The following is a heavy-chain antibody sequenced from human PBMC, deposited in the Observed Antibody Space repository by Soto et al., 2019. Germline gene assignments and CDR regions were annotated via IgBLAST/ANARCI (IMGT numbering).Heavy chain of an antibody. CDR3: ARDGLRLNFGLSYLAY. J-gene: IGHJ4*02. CDR2: IWYDGSNK. Sequence: QVQLVESGGGVVQPGRSLRLSCAASGFTFSSYGMHWVRQVPGKGLERGAVIWYDGSNKYYAESVKGRFTISRDNSKKLLYLQMNSLSAEDTAVYYCARDGLRLNFGLSYLAYWGQGTLVTVSS. D-gene: IGHD1-20*01. CDR1: GFTFSSYG. V-gene: IGHV3-33*01.